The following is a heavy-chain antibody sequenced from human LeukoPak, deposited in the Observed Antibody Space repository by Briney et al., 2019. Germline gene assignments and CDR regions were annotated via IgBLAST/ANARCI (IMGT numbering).Heavy chain of an antibody. CDR2: INAGNGNT. Sequence: ASVKVSCKASGYTFTSYAMHWVRQAPGQRLEWMGWINAGNGNTKYSQKFLGRVTIIRDTSASTAHMELSSLGSEDTAVYYCARGGEYNYGYVDFDYWGQGTLVAVSS. V-gene: IGHV1-3*01. D-gene: IGHD5-18*01. J-gene: IGHJ4*02. CDR3: ARGGEYNYGYVDFDY. CDR1: GYTFTSYA.